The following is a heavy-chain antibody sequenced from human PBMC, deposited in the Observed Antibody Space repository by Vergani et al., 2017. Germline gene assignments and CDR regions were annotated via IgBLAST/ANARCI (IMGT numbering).Heavy chain of an antibody. Sequence: QVQLVQSGAEVKKPGASVKVSCKVSGYTLTELSMHWVRQAPGKGLEWMGGFDPEDGETIYAQKFQGRVTMTEDTSTDTAYMELSSLRSEDTAVYYCATVGSLPMAAWVESYYGMDVWGQGTMVTVSS. D-gene: IGHD6-6*01. CDR1: GYTLTELS. CDR3: ATVGSLPMAAWVESYYGMDV. CDR2: FDPEDGET. V-gene: IGHV1-24*01. J-gene: IGHJ6*02.